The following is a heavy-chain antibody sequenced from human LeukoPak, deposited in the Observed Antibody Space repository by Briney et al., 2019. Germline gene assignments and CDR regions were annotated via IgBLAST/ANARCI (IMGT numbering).Heavy chain of an antibody. V-gene: IGHV4-34*01. CDR1: GGSFSGYY. Sequence: PSETLSLTCAVYGGSFSGYYWSWIRQPPGKGLEWIGEINHSGSTNYNPSLKSRVTISVDTSENQFSLKLSSVTAADTAVYYCARAGGRRRIVYWGQGTLVTVSS. D-gene: IGHD1-14*01. CDR2: INHSGST. CDR3: ARAGGRRRIVY. J-gene: IGHJ4*02.